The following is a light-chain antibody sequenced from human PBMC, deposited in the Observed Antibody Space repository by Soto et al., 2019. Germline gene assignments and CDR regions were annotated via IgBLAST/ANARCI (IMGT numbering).Light chain of an antibody. J-gene: IGKJ2*01. Sequence: DIQMTQSPSSLSAYVGDRVTITCRASQTISTSLHWYQQRPGKGPKLLIYVASTLESGVPSRFSGSGSGTDFTLTISGLQPEDSATYYCQQCDSTPFTFGQGTKVEI. CDR3: QQCDSTPFT. V-gene: IGKV1-39*01. CDR2: VAS. CDR1: QTISTS.